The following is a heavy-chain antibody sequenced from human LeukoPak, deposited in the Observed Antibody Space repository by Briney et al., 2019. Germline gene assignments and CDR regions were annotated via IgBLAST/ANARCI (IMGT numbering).Heavy chain of an antibody. CDR2: INHSGST. D-gene: IGHD2-21*02. Sequence: SETLSLTCAVYGGSFICQLWSWIRQPPGKGLEWIGEINHSGSTNYHPSLKSRVTISVDTSKNQFSLNLSSVTAADTAVYYCARSDQRPRSGDLFWVQGTRVTVSS. V-gene: IGHV4-34*01. CDR1: GGSFICQL. J-gene: IGHJ4*02. CDR3: ARSDQRPRSGDLF.